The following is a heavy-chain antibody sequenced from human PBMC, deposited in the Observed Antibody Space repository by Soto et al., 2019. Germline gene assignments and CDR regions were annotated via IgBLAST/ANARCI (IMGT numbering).Heavy chain of an antibody. V-gene: IGHV3-66*01. CDR3: VRDQNV. CDR1: GFSISTNY. J-gene: IGHJ3*01. Sequence: EVQLVESGGGLVQPGGSLRLSCAASGFSISTNYMSWVRQTPGKGLEWVSLIYGGDTHYADSVKGRFTISGDNSINTVFFQMNSLRVEDTAVYYCVRDQNVWGQGTMVTVSS. CDR2: IYGGDT.